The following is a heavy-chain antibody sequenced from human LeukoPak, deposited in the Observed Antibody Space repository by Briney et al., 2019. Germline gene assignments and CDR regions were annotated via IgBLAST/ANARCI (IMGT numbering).Heavy chain of an antibody. D-gene: IGHD1-14*01. CDR3: ARDHRPEIQYYYMDV. J-gene: IGHJ6*03. V-gene: IGHV3-33*01. CDR2: LLHDGNTK. Sequence: PGGSLRLSCAASGFRFSNYGMHWVRQAPGKGLGWVAALLHDGNTKHYADSVRGRFTISRDISKNTFYLQMNSLTAEDTAVYYCARDHRPEIQYYYMDVWGKGTTVAVSS. CDR1: GFRFSNYG.